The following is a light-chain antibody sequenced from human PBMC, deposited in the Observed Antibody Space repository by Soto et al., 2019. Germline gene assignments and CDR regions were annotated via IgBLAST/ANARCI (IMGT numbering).Light chain of an antibody. Sequence: EIVLTQSPATLSLSPGERATLSCRASQSVSSYLAWYQQRLGQAPRLLIYGASSGATGIPDRFSGSGSGTDFTLTISRLEPEDFAIYYCQQYGGVPYTFGQGTKVDI. J-gene: IGKJ2*01. CDR2: GAS. V-gene: IGKV3-20*01. CDR1: QSVSSY. CDR3: QQYGGVPYT.